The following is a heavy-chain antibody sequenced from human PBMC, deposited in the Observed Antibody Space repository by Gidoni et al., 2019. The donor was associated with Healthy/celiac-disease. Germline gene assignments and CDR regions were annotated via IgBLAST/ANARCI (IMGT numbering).Heavy chain of an antibody. Sequence: EVQLVESGGGLVKPGGSLRLSCAASGLTFSNAWMSWVRQAPGKGLEWVGRIKGKADGGTTDNAAPVKGRFTISRDDSKNTLYLQMNSLKTEDTAVYYCTTVYEYYYDSSGDWYFDLWGRGTLVTVSS. CDR1: GLTFSNAW. CDR3: TTVYEYYYDSSGDWYFDL. D-gene: IGHD3-22*01. J-gene: IGHJ2*01. V-gene: IGHV3-15*01. CDR2: IKGKADGGTT.